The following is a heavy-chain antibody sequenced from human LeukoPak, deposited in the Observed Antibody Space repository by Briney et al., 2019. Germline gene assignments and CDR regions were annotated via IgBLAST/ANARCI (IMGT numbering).Heavy chain of an antibody. CDR2: IYSDGKT. CDR3: AKPYYYGSRSYMDY. D-gene: IGHD3-10*01. Sequence: GGSLRLSCAVSGFTVSSNYMTWVRQAPRKGLEWVSVIYSDGKTYHADSVKGRFTISRDNSKNMLYLQMNSLRAEDTAVYYCAKPYYYGSRSYMDYWGQGTLVTVSS. V-gene: IGHV3-66*04. J-gene: IGHJ4*02. CDR1: GFTVSSNY.